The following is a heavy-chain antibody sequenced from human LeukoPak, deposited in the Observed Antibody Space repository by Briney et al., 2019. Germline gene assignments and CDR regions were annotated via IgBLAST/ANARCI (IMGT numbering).Heavy chain of an antibody. CDR2: ISYDGSNK. D-gene: IGHD1-26*01. Sequence: SCKVSGYTLTELSMHWVRQAPGKGLEWVAVISYDGSNKYYADSVKGRFTISRDNSKNTLYLQMNSLRAEDTAVYYCARGRGSYVNTPFDYWGQGTLVTVSS. V-gene: IGHV3-30-3*01. CDR1: GYTLTELS. J-gene: IGHJ4*02. CDR3: ARGRGSYVNTPFDY.